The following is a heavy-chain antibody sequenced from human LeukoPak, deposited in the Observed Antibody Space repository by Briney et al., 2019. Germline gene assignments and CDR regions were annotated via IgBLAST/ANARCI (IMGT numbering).Heavy chain of an antibody. CDR2: IYPGDSDT. J-gene: IGHJ3*02. Sequence: GESLKISCKGSGYSFTSYWIGWVRQMPGKGLEWMGIIYPGDSDTRYSPSFQGQVTISADKSISTAYLQWSSLKASDTAMYYRARLYGSGSYLLAFDIWGQGTMVTVSS. CDR1: GYSFTSYW. D-gene: IGHD3-10*01. CDR3: ARLYGSGSYLLAFDI. V-gene: IGHV5-51*01.